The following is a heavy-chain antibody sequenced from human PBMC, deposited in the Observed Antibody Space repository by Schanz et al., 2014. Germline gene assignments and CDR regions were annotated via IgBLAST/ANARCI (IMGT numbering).Heavy chain of an antibody. J-gene: IGHJ6*03. CDR3: ARESCGQNDLDTEPHKYTYMDV. V-gene: IGHV3-48*01. Sequence: VQLVDSGGGLVKPGGSLRLSCAASEFSFSSFGMNWVRQAPGKGLEWVSYISSSSSTIYYADSVKGRFTISRDNAKNSVFLQMNRLRAEDTAVYFCARESCGQNDLDTEPHKYTYMDVWGKGTTVTVSS. CDR1: EFSFSSFG. D-gene: IGHD1-1*01. CDR2: ISSSSSTI.